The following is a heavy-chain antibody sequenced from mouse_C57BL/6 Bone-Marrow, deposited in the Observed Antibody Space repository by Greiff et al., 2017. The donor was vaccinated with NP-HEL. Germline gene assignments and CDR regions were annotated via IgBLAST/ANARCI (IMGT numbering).Heavy chain of an antibody. CDR3: ASPTGHYFDY. V-gene: IGHV1-82*01. J-gene: IGHJ2*01. CDR1: GYAFSSSW. CDR2: IYPGDGDT. Sequence: QVQLQQSGPELVKPGASVKISCKASGYAFSSSWMNWVKQRPGKGLEWIGRIYPGDGDTNYNGKFKGKATLTADKSSSTAYMQLSSLTSEDSAVYFCASPTGHYFDYWGQGTTLTVSS. D-gene: IGHD4-1*02.